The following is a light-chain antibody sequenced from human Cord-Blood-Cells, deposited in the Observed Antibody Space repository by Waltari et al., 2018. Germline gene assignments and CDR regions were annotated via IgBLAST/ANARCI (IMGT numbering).Light chain of an antibody. CDR2: WAS. CDR1: PSVLYSSNNKNY. V-gene: IGKV4-1*01. Sequence: DIVMTQAPDSLAVSLGERATIHCTSSPSVLYSSNNKNYLAWYQQKPGQPPKLLIYWASTRESGVPDRFSGSGSGTDFTLTISRLQAEDVAVYYCQQYYSTPYTFGQGTKLEIK. J-gene: IGKJ2*01. CDR3: QQYYSTPYT.